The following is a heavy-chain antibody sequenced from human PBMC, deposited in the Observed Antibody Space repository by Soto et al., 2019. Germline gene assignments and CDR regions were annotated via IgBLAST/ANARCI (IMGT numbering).Heavy chain of an antibody. Sequence: KPSETLSLTCFVSGGPISSSRYYWGWIRQPPGKGLEWIGSIYYSGSTYYNPSLKSRVTISVDTPNNQFSLRLSSVTAADTALYYCARDMIAVAGLYHFDYWGQGILVTVSS. V-gene: IGHV4-39*02. D-gene: IGHD6-19*01. CDR1: GGPISSSRYY. CDR2: IYYSGST. CDR3: ARDMIAVAGLYHFDY. J-gene: IGHJ4*02.